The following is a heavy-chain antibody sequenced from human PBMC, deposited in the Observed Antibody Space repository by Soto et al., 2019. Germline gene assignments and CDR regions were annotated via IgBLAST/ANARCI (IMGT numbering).Heavy chain of an antibody. V-gene: IGHV4-30-2*01. J-gene: IGHJ6*02. Sequence: SETLSLTXGVSGGSINSGGYSWSWIRQPPGRGLEWIGNIYPSGSANYSPSLKTRVTISVDRSMNQFSLNLGSVTAADTAVYYCAREIFPYGMDVWGPGTTVTVSS. D-gene: IGHD3-3*01. CDR1: GGSINSGGYS. CDR3: AREIFPYGMDV. CDR2: IYPSGSA.